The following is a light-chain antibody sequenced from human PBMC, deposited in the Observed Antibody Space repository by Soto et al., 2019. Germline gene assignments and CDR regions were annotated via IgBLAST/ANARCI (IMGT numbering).Light chain of an antibody. Sequence: EIVLTQSPGPLSLSPGERATLSCRASQSVSSSYLAWYQQKPGQAPRLLIYGASSRATGIPDRFSGSGSGTDFTLTMSRLEPEDFAVYYCQQYGSSPGTCGQGTKVEIK. V-gene: IGKV3-20*01. CDR2: GAS. J-gene: IGKJ1*01. CDR1: QSVSSSY. CDR3: QQYGSSPGT.